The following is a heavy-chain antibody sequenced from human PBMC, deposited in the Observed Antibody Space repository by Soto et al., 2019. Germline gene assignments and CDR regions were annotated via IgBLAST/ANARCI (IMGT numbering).Heavy chain of an antibody. D-gene: IGHD3-10*01. CDR3: ARDVVRGVIKTVNWFDP. J-gene: IGHJ5*02. CDR1: GFTFSSYS. V-gene: IGHV3-48*02. Sequence: PGGSLRLSCAASGFTFSSYSMNWVRQAPGKGLEWVSYISSSSSTIYYADSVKGRFTISRDNAKNSLYLQMNSLRDEDTAVYYCARDVVRGVIKTVNWFDPWGQGTLVTVSS. CDR2: ISSSSSTI.